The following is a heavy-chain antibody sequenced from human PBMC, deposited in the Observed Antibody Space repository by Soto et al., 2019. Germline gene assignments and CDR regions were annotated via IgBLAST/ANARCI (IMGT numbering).Heavy chain of an antibody. V-gene: IGHV4-4*02. CDR2: IYHTGST. CDR3: AREVWDVVRYFDY. Sequence: SETLSLTCAVSSDSIAGSNWWSWVRQPPGKGLEWIGEIYHTGSTHYKPSLASRVTISVDTSKNQFSLELNSVTAADTAVCYCAREVWDVVRYFDYWGQGILVTVSS. J-gene: IGHJ4*02. D-gene: IGHD1-26*01. CDR1: SDSIAGSNW.